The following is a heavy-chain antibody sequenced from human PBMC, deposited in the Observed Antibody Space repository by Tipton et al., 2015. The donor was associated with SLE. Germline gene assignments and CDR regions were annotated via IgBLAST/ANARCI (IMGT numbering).Heavy chain of an antibody. V-gene: IGHV4-59*08. Sequence: LRLSCTVSGGSINNYFWSWIRQPPGKRLEWIAYIYYSGDTKYNPPLNSRVTISVDTSKNQVSLNLTSVTAADTAMYYCARHVTIFGVVLTGGAFDIWGQGTMVTVSS. CDR3: ARHVTIFGVVLTGGAFDI. CDR1: GGSINNYF. J-gene: IGHJ3*02. CDR2: IYYSGDT. D-gene: IGHD3-3*01.